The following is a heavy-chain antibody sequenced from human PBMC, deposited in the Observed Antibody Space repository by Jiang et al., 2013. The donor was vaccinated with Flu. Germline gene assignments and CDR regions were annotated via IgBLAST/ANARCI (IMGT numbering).Heavy chain of an antibody. CDR2: INTNTGNP. V-gene: IGHV7-4-1*01. D-gene: IGHD2-2*02. J-gene: IGHJ4*02. CDR1: GYTFTSYA. Sequence: QSGSELKKPGASVKVSCKASGYTFTSYAMNWVRQAPGQGLEWMGWINTNTGNPTYAQGFTGRFVFSLDTSVSTAYLQICSLKAEDTAVYYCASLSACSSTSCYRSGHRPTQYYFDYWGQGTLVTVSS. CDR3: ASLSACSSTSCYRSGHRPTQYYFDY.